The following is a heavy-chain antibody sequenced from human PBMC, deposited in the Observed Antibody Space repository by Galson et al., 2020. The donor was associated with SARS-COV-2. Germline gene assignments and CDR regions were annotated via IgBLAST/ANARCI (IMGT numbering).Heavy chain of an antibody. V-gene: IGHV3-15*07. CDR2: IKSRADGGTA. J-gene: IGHJ4*02. Sequence: GGSLRLSCAASDFPFNTAWMSWVRQAPGKGLEWVGRIKSRADGGTADYAAPAKGRFIISRDDSKNRLYLEMNGLKTEDTAMYYCTTLPGYSSTDWGQGTLVTVSS. CDR1: DFPFNTAW. D-gene: IGHD2-2*01. CDR3: TTLPGYSSTD.